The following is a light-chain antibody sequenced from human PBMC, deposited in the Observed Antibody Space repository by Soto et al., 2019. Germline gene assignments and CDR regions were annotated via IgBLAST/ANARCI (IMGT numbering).Light chain of an antibody. V-gene: IGKV3-20*01. Sequence: ETVLMQSPDTLSLSPGERVTLSCRASQSLPSNSLAWYQQKPGQPPRLLIYGASSRATGIPDRFSGGGSGTDFTLTISRLEPEDFAVYYCQQYHNSPPTFGQGTKVDNK. CDR3: QQYHNSPPT. J-gene: IGKJ1*01. CDR1: QSLPSNS. CDR2: GAS.